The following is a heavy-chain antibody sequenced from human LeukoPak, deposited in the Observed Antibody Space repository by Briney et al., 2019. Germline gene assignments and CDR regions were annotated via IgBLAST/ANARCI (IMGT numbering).Heavy chain of an antibody. Sequence: SETLSHTCTVSGGSISSSSYSWGWIRQPPGKGLEWIGSIYYSGSTFYNPSLKSRVTISVDTSKNQFSLKLSSVTAADTAVYYCARQGSGRSSDYWGQGTLVTVSS. D-gene: IGHD1-26*01. CDR3: ARQGSGRSSDY. V-gene: IGHV4-39*01. CDR2: IYYSGST. CDR1: GGSISSSSYS. J-gene: IGHJ4*02.